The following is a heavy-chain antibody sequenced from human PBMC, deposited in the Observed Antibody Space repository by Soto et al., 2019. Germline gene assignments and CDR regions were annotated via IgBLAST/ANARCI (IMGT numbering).Heavy chain of an antibody. CDR3: ARGGLYCRGGSCYSVQGWFDP. CDR2: IYSGGST. V-gene: IGHV3-66*01. D-gene: IGHD2-15*01. J-gene: IGHJ5*02. CDR1: GFTVSSNY. Sequence: EVQLVESGGGLVQPGGSLRLSCAASGFTVSSNYMSWVRQAPGKGLEWVSVIYSGGSTYYADSVTGRFTISRDNSKNTLYLQMNSLRAEDTAVYYCARGGLYCRGGSCYSVQGWFDPWGQGTLVTVSS.